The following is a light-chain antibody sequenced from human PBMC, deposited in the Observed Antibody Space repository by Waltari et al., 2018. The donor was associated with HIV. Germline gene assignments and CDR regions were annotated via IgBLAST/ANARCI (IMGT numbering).Light chain of an antibody. J-gene: IGLJ3*02. CDR1: SSDVGGYNY. CDR2: DVS. CDR3: CSYAGSSTLV. Sequence: QSALTQPASASGSPGQSITISCTGTSSDVGGYNYVPWYQQHPGKAPKLMIYDVSKRPSGVSNRFSGSKSGNTASLTISGLQAEDEADYYCCSYAGSSTLVFGGGTKLTVL. V-gene: IGLV2-23*02.